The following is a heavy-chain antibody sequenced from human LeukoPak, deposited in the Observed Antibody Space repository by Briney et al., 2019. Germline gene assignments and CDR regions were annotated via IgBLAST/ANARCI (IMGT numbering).Heavy chain of an antibody. V-gene: IGHV4-4*07. CDR2: ISGSGST. D-gene: IGHD2-15*01. CDR1: GGSISGYH. J-gene: IGHJ4*02. Sequence: PSETLSLTCAVSGGSISGYHWSWIRRSAGKGLEWMGRISGSGSTDYNPSLKSRVTMSVDTSKNQFSLKLNSVTAADTAVYYCAREGRSSTPGYWGQGTLVTVSS. CDR3: AREGRSSTPGY.